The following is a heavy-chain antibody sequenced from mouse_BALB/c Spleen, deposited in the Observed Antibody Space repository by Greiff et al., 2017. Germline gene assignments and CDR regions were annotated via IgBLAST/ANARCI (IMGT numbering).Heavy chain of an antibody. CDR1: GFSLSTSGMG. J-gene: IGHJ4*01. CDR3: ARRETMITTGAMDY. Sequence: QVTLKESGPGILQPSQTLSLTCSFSGFSLSTSGMGVSWIRQPSGKGLEWLAHIYWDDDKRYNPSLKSRLTISKDTSRNQVFLKITSVDTADTATYYCARRETMITTGAMDYWGQGTSVTVSS. V-gene: IGHV8-12*01. CDR2: IYWDDDK. D-gene: IGHD2-4*01.